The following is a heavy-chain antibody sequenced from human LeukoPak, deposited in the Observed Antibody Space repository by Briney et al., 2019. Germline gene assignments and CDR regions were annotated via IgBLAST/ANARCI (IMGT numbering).Heavy chain of an antibody. Sequence: GGSLRLSCAASGFTFDDYGMSWVRQAPGKGLEGVSGINWNGGCLGYAYSVKCRFTISRDNAKNSLYLQMNSLRAEDTALYYCARDRGTYYDFWSGYPDYWGQGTLVTVSS. D-gene: IGHD3-3*01. V-gene: IGHV3-20*04. CDR2: INWNGGCL. CDR1: GFTFDDYG. J-gene: IGHJ4*02. CDR3: ARDRGTYYDFWSGYPDY.